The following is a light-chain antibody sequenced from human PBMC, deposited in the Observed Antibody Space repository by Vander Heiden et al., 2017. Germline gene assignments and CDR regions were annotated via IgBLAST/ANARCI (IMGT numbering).Light chain of an antibody. V-gene: IGKV1-39*01. CDR3: QQSDRTPLT. J-gene: IGKJ3*01. CDR2: AES. Sequence: IQLPQSPSSLSASVGDRVTILCRASQYIGRYLNWYQQKPGRVPNLLIYAESNLQSGVPSRFSGGGDGTDFTLTIRRLQAEDLATYYCQQSDRTPLTFGHGTKVEI. CDR1: QYIGRY.